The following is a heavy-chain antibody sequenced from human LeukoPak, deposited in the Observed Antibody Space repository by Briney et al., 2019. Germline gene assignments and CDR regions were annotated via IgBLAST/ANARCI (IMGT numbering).Heavy chain of an antibody. CDR1: GYTFTGYY. CDR2: INPNSGGT. D-gene: IGHD5-12*01. J-gene: IGHJ4*02. CDR3: ASPRRYSGYELDY. V-gene: IGHV1-2*02. Sequence: ASVKVSCKASGYTFTGYYMHWVRQPPGQGLEWMGWINPNSGGTNYAQKFQGRVTMTRDTSISTAYMELSRLRSDDTAVYYCASPRRYSGYELDYWGQGTLVTVSS.